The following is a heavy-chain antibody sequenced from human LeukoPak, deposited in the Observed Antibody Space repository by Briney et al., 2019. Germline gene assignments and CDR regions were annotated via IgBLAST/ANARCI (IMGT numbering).Heavy chain of an antibody. D-gene: IGHD1-26*01. V-gene: IGHV4-39*01. Sequence: PSETLSLTCTVSGGSISSSSYYWGWIRQPPGKGLEWIGSIYYSGSTYYNPSLKSRVTISVDTSKNQFSLKLSSVTAADTAVYYCARHEYSGSYYGLSWFDPWGQGTLVTVSS. CDR2: IYYSGST. CDR3: ARHEYSGSYYGLSWFDP. CDR1: GGSISSSSYY. J-gene: IGHJ5*02.